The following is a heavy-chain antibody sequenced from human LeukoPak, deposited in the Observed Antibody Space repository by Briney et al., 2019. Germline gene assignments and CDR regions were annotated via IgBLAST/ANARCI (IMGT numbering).Heavy chain of an antibody. CDR2: ISSSGSTI. J-gene: IGHJ4*02. D-gene: IGHD1-14*01. CDR1: GFTFSSYK. Sequence: PGGSLRLSCAPSGFTFSSYKINWVPQAPGRGLECVSHISSSGSTIYFTDSVKGRFTISRDNSKNLVYLQMHSLRADDRFFLYFARTGARIGYWGQGTLVTVSS. CDR3: ARTGARIGY. V-gene: IGHV3-48*03.